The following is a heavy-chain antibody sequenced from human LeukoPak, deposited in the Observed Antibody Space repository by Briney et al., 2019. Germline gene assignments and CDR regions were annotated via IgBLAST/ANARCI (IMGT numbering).Heavy chain of an antibody. V-gene: IGHV4-59*01. J-gene: IGHJ4*02. CDR2: IYYSGST. CDR3: AREGYSYGPFDY. Sequence: GSLRLSCAASGFTFSSYWMSWIRQPPGKGLEWIGYIYYSGSTNYNPSLKSRVTMSVDTSKNQFSLKLSSVTAADTAVYYCAREGYSYGPFDYWGQGTLVTVSS. D-gene: IGHD5-18*01. CDR1: GFTFSSYW.